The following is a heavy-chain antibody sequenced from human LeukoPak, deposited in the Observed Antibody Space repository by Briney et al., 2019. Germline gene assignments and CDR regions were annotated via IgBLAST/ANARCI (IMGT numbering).Heavy chain of an antibody. CDR2: ISGSGGST. V-gene: IGHV3-23*01. J-gene: IGHJ5*02. CDR1: GFTLSSYA. CDR3: ARGGEYYDSSGYYH. D-gene: IGHD3-22*01. Sequence: GGSLRLSCAASGFTLSSYAMSWVRQAPGKGLEWVSAISGSGGSTYYADSVKGRFTISRDNAKNSLYLQMNSLRAEDTAVYYCARGGEYYDSSGYYHWGQGTLVTVSS.